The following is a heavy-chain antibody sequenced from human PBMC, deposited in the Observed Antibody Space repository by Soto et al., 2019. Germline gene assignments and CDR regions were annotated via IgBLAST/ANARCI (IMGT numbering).Heavy chain of an antibody. CDR1: GFTFDDYA. CDR3: AKDKARADPYYYGMDV. J-gene: IGHJ6*02. CDR2: ISWNSGSI. Sequence: LRLSCAASGFTFDDYAMHWVRQAPGKGLEWVSGISWNSGSIGYADSVKGRFTISRDNAKNSLYLQMNSLRAEDTALYYCAKDKARADPYYYGMDVWGQGTTVTVSS. V-gene: IGHV3-9*01.